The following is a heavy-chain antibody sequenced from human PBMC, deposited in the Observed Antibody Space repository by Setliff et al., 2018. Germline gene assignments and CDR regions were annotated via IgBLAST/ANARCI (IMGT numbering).Heavy chain of an antibody. D-gene: IGHD3-10*01. V-gene: IGHV3-7*03. CDR3: AREQFVGDY. CDR2: IKQDGSEK. Sequence: PGGSLRLSCAASGFTFSDYYMSWIRQAPGKGLEWVSYIKQDGSEKNYVDSVKGRFTISRDNARNSLYLQMNSLRAEDTAVYYCAREQFVGDYWGQGTLVTVSS. CDR1: GFTFSDYY. J-gene: IGHJ4*02.